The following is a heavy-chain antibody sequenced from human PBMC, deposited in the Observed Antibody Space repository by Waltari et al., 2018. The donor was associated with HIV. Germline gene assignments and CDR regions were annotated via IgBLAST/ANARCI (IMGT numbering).Heavy chain of an antibody. Sequence: QVQLVDSGGGLVKPGGSLRLSCAASGFTFSDYHMSWIRQAPGKGLEWVSHITSSGRTIYYADSVKGRFTISRDNAKNSLYLQMNSLRAEDTAVYYCARGPIRGVQGKSYYSGMDVWGQGTTVTVSS. CDR1: GFTFSDYH. V-gene: IGHV3-11*01. CDR2: ITSSGRTI. CDR3: ARGPIRGVQGKSYYSGMDV. J-gene: IGHJ6*02. D-gene: IGHD3-10*01.